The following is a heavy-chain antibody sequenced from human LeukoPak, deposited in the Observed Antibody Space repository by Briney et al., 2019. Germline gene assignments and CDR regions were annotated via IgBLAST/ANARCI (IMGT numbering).Heavy chain of an antibody. CDR3: ARGLMEPSITMVRGVRMDV. V-gene: IGHV3-23*01. D-gene: IGHD3-10*01. Sequence: PGGSLRLSCAASGFTFKNHAMNWVRQAPGKGLEWVSGISYTGGTTYYADSVKGRFTISRDNSKNTLYLQMNSLRAEDTAVYYCARGLMEPSITMVRGVRMDVWGQGTTVTVSS. J-gene: IGHJ6*02. CDR2: ISYTGGTT. CDR1: GFTFKNHA.